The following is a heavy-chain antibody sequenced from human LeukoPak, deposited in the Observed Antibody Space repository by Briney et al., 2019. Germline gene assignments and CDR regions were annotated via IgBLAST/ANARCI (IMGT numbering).Heavy chain of an antibody. J-gene: IGHJ4*02. V-gene: IGHV3-23*01. Sequence: GASLRLSCAASVFTFSSYAMSWVRQAPRKGLEWVSAISGSGGSTYYADSVKGRFTISRDNSKNTLYLQMNSLRAEDTAVYYCAKTPYYDILTGYLVWGQGTLVTVSS. CDR3: AKTPYYDILTGYLV. CDR1: VFTFSSYA. D-gene: IGHD3-9*01. CDR2: ISGSGGST.